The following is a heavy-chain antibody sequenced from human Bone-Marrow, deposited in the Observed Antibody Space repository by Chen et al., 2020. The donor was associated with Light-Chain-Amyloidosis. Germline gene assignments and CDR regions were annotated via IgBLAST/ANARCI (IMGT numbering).Heavy chain of an antibody. CDR3: VRDRAVITKHEYFEH. CDR1: GFTFSSYW. V-gene: IGHV3-7*01. J-gene: IGHJ1*01. CDR2: IKEDGSEK. Sequence: EVQLVESGGGLVQPEGSLRLSCAASGFTFSSYWMTWVRQAPGKGLEWVANIKEDGSEKYYVDSVKGRFTISRDNAKNSLYLQMNSLRAEDTAVYYCVRDRAVITKHEYFEHWGQGTLVTVSS. D-gene: IGHD2-21*01.